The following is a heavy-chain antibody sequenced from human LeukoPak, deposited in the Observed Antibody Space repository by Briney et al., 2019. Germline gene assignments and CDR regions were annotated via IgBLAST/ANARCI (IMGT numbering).Heavy chain of an antibody. J-gene: IGHJ6*03. CDR2: ISSSKTYI. CDR3: ARVTSGITGGTYYYYYMDV. V-gene: IGHV3-21*01. D-gene: IGHD6-13*01. CDR1: GFTFRIYS. Sequence: GGSLRLSCAASGFTFRIYSMSWVRQAPGKGLERVSSISSSKTYIYYEDSVKGRFTISRDNVKNSLYLQMNSLRAEDTAVYYCARVTSGITGGTYYYYYMDVWGKGTTVTVSS.